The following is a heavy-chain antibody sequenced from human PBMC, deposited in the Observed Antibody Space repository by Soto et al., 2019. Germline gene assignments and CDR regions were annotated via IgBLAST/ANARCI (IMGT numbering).Heavy chain of an antibody. J-gene: IGHJ6*02. V-gene: IGHV1-18*01. CDR1: GYTFTRNG. CDR2: IRPNSGNI. Sequence: QVHLVQSGAEVKKPGASVNVSCKTSGYTFTRNGISWVRQAPGQGLEWMGWIRPNSGNIKYAQKLQGRVIMTTDTSTSTAYMELRSLRSDDTAVYYCVKDRDSNTWPSRDVWGPGTTVTVSS. CDR3: VKDRDSNTWPSRDV. D-gene: IGHD3-22*01.